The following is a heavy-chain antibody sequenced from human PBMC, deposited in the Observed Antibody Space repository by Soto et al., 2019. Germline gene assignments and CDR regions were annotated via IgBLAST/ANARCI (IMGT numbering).Heavy chain of an antibody. J-gene: IGHJ4*02. Sequence: SVKVSCKASGGTFSSYEISWVRQAPGQGPEWMGGIIPIFGTANYAQKFQGRVTITADESTSTAYMELSSLRSEDTAVYYCAREGYEVGATAEAYYFDYWGQGTLVTVSS. CDR1: GGTFSSYE. CDR2: IIPIFGTA. D-gene: IGHD1-26*01. V-gene: IGHV1-69*13. CDR3: AREGYEVGATAEAYYFDY.